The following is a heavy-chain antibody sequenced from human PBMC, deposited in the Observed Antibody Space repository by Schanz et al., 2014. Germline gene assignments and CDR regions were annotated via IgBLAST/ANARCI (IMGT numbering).Heavy chain of an antibody. CDR3: ARYGVRKFGVVYGLAV. D-gene: IGHD3-3*01. CDR1: GFTFADYY. Sequence: QLQLVESGGGLFKPGGSLRLSCAGSGFTFADYYMTWIRQAPGKGLEWISYVSSYDTTVSYADSVKGRFTISRDNAKSSVYLQMNSLRVEDTAVYYCARYGVRKFGVVYGLAVWGQGTTVTVS. CDR2: VSSYDTTV. J-gene: IGHJ6*02. V-gene: IGHV3-11*01.